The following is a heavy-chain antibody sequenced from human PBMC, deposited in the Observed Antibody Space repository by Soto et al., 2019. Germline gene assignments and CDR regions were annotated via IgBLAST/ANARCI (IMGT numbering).Heavy chain of an antibody. CDR1: GFTFRTYS. V-gene: IGHV3-21*01. D-gene: IGHD2-2*01. CDR2: ISRDSAYI. Sequence: EVQLEESGGGLVKPGGSLRLSCAASGFTFRTYSMNWVRQAPGKGLEWVSSISRDSAYIYYADSLKGRFTISRDNAKHSLYLKMNSLRAEDTAVYYCARDDEYCSSTSCYSDGMDVWGQGTTVTVSS. J-gene: IGHJ6*02. CDR3: ARDDEYCSSTSCYSDGMDV.